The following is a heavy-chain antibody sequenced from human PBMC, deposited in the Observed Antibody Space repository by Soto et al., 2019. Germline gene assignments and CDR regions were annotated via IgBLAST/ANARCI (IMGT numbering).Heavy chain of an antibody. J-gene: IGHJ4*02. D-gene: IGHD4-17*01. CDR1: GDSVSSSYY. V-gene: IGHV4-39*01. CDR3: ARPLGYGDYGY. CDR2: IYYSGST. Sequence: SETLSLTCTVSGDSVSSSYYWGWIRQPPGKGLEWIGSIYYSGSTYYNPSLKSRVTISVDTSKNQFSLKLSSVTAADTAVYYCARPLGYGDYGYWGQGTLVTVSS.